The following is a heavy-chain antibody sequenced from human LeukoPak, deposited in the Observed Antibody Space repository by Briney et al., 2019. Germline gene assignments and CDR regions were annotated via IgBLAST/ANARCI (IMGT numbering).Heavy chain of an antibody. CDR2: IYFTGTT. J-gene: IGHJ5*02. CDR1: GGSISSANYY. D-gene: IGHD4-23*01. CDR3: ARDRDGANSNWFDP. V-gene: IGHV4-31*03. Sequence: SETLSLTCTVSGGSISSANYYWNWNRQHPGKGLEWIGSIYFTGTTYYNPSLKSRVTLSVDTSKNQFSLKLTSVTAADTAMYYCARDRDGANSNWFDPWGQGSLVTVSS.